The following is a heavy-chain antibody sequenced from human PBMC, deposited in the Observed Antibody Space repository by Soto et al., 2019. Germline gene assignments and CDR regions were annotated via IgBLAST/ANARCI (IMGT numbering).Heavy chain of an antibody. CDR2: ISYDGSNK. J-gene: IGHJ4*02. CDR1: GFTFSSYG. D-gene: IGHD5-18*01. V-gene: IGHV3-30*18. Sequence: QVQLVESGGGVVQPGGSLRLSCAASGFTFSSYGMHWVRQAPGKGLEWVAVISYDGSNKYYADSVTGRFTISRDNSKNTLHLQMYSRRAEDTAVYYGAKIRDVDTAMGVDYRGQGTLVSVSS. CDR3: AKIRDVDTAMGVDY.